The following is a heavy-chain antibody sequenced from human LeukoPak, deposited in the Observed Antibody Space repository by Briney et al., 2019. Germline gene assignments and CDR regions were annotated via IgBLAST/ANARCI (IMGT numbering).Heavy chain of an antibody. V-gene: IGHV1-69*04. CDR2: IIPIFGIA. CDR3: ARDGRRGYSYGSPSYFDY. D-gene: IGHD5-18*01. Sequence: GASVKVSCKASGGTFSSYAISWVRQAPGQGLEWMGRIIPIFGIANYAQEFQGRVTITADKSTSTAYMELSSLRSEDTAVYYCARDGRRGYSYGSPSYFDYWGQGTLVTVSS. J-gene: IGHJ4*02. CDR1: GGTFSSYA.